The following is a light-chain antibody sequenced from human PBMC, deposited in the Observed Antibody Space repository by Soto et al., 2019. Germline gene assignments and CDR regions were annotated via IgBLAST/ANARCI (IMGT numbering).Light chain of an antibody. V-gene: IGLV1-47*02. J-gene: IGLJ2*01. CDR2: SNN. Sequence: QSVLTQPPSASGTPGQRVNISCSGSSSNIGNNYVYWYQHLPGTAPKLLIYSNNQRPSGVPDRFSASKSGSSASLAISGLRSEDEADYYCAAWDDSLNMVFGGGTKVTVL. CDR3: AAWDDSLNMV. CDR1: SSNIGNNY.